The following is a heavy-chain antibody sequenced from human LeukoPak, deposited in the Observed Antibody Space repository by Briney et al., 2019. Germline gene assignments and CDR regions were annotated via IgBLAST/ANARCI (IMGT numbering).Heavy chain of an antibody. CDR2: IYTSGST. CDR3: ARVASVAGLDAFDI. CDR1: GGSISSYY. J-gene: IGHJ3*02. V-gene: IGHV4-4*07. Sequence: PSETLSLTCTVSGGSISSYYWSWIRQPAGKGLERIGRIYTSGSTNYNPSLKSRVTMSVDTSKNQFSLKLSSVTAADTAVYYCARVASVAGLDAFDIWGQGTMVTVSS. D-gene: IGHD6-19*01.